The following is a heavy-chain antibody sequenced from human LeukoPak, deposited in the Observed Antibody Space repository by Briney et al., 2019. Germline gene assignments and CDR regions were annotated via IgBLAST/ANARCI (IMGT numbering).Heavy chain of an antibody. V-gene: IGHV3-21*01. CDR2: ISSSSSYI. CDR3: ARDGARYCSSTSCRGLYYYYYMDV. J-gene: IGHJ6*03. D-gene: IGHD2-2*01. Sequence: GGSLRLSCAASGFTFSSYSMNWVRQAPGKGLEWVSSISSSSSYIYYADSVKGRFTISRDNAKNSLYLQMNSLRAEDTAVCYCARDGARYCSSTSCRGLYYYYYMDVWGKGTTVTVSS. CDR1: GFTFSSYS.